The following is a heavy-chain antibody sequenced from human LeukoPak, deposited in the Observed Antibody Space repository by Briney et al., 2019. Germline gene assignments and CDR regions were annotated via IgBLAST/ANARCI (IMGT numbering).Heavy chain of an antibody. V-gene: IGHV3-23*01. Sequence: RTGGSLRLSCAASGFTFSSYAMSWVRQAPGKGLEWVSGISDSGGSTYYADSVKGRFTISRDNSKKQLFLQVDSLRVEDTAVYYCAKGKINHDGAFDAWGQGTRVTVSS. CDR2: ISDSGGST. CDR3: AKGKINHDGAFDA. CDR1: GFTFSSYA. J-gene: IGHJ3*01. D-gene: IGHD5-24*01.